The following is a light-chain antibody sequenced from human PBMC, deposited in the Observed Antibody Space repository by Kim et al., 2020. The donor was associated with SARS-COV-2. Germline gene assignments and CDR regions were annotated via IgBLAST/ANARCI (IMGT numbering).Light chain of an antibody. CDR1: SGSIDSHF. Sequence: LTQPHSVSESPGKTVTISCTRSSGSIDSHFVQWFQQRPGSAPITVIYDDDQRPSGVPDRFSASVDTASNSASLIISGLRTEDEADYFCQSYDSTTFAVFGTGTQLTVL. V-gene: IGLV6-57*04. CDR3: QSYDSTTFAV. CDR2: DDD. J-gene: IGLJ7*01.